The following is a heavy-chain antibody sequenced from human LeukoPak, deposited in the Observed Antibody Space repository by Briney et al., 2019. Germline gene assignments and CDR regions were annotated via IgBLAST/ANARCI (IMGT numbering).Heavy chain of an antibody. CDR2: IYYSGST. V-gene: IGHV4-61*08. CDR1: GGSISCGDYY. J-gene: IGHJ4*02. D-gene: IGHD3-16*02. Sequence: SETLSLTCTVSGGSISCGDYYWSWIRQPPGKGLEWIGYIYYSGSTNYNPSLKSRVTISVDTSKNQFSLKLSSVTTADTAVYYCARGAYDYVWGSYRPFDYWGQGTLVTVSS. CDR3: ARGAYDYVWGSYRPFDY.